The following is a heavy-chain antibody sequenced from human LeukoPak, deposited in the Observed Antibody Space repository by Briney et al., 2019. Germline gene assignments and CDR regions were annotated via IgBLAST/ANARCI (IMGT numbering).Heavy chain of an antibody. CDR2: ISWNSGSI. V-gene: IGHV3-9*01. CDR1: GFTFDDYA. Sequence: PGGSLRLSCAASGFTFDDYAMHWVRQAPGKGLEWVSGISWNSGSIGYADSVKGRFTISRDNAKNSLYLQMNSLRGEDTAVYYCARDYSNYVRYFDLWGRGTLVTVSS. D-gene: IGHD4-11*01. CDR3: ARDYSNYVRYFDL. J-gene: IGHJ2*01.